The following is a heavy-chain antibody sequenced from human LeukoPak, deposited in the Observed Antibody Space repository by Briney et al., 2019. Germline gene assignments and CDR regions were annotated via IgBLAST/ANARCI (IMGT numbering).Heavy chain of an antibody. Sequence: GGSLRLSCAASGFTFTTYTIHWVRQAPGKGLEYVSAVVGNGGTTYYANSVKGRFTISRDNSKNTVFLQMGSLRAEDTAVYYCARERAFYYFDYWGQGALVTVSS. CDR1: GFTFTTYT. V-gene: IGHV3-64*01. CDR2: VVGNGGTT. CDR3: ARERAFYYFDY. J-gene: IGHJ4*02.